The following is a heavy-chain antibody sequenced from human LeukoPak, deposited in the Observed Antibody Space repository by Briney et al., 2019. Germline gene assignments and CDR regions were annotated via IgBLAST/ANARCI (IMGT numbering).Heavy chain of an antibody. V-gene: IGHV1-69*05. Sequence: SVKVSCKASGGTFSSYAISWVQQAPGQGLEWMGGIIPIFGTANYAQKFQGRVTITTDESTSTAYMELSSLRSEDTAVYYCARGTGDCCGYNWFDPWGQGTLVTVSS. CDR2: IIPIFGTA. D-gene: IGHD2-21*02. J-gene: IGHJ5*02. CDR1: GGTFSSYA. CDR3: ARGTGDCCGYNWFDP.